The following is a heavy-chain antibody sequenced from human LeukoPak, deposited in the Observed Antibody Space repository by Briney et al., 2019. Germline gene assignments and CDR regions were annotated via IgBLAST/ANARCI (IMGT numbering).Heavy chain of an antibody. Sequence: SSVKVSCKASGGTFSSYAISWVRQAPGQGLEWMGGIIPIFGTANYAQKFQGRVTITTDESTSTAYMELSSLRSEDTAVYYCARAPYDYVWGSYPTPLTWAAFDIWGQGTMVTVSS. CDR1: GGTFSSYA. V-gene: IGHV1-69*05. D-gene: IGHD3-16*02. J-gene: IGHJ3*02. CDR3: ARAPYDYVWGSYPTPLTWAAFDI. CDR2: IIPIFGTA.